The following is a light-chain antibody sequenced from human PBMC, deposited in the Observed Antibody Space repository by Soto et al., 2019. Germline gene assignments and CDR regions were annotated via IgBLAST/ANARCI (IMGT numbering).Light chain of an antibody. CDR1: QSVSSN. CDR3: QHYNTYPWT. Sequence: EIVMTQSPVTLSVSPWERATLSCRASQSVSSNLAWYQQKPGQAPSLLIYGAFTRASGIPARFSGTGSGTEFTLTISSLQPEDFATYYCQHYNTYPWTFGQGTKVDIK. CDR2: GAF. V-gene: IGKV3-15*01. J-gene: IGKJ1*01.